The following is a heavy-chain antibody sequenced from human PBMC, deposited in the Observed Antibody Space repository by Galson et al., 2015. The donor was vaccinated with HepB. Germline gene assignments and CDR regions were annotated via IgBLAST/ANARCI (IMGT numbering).Heavy chain of an antibody. J-gene: IGHJ4*02. D-gene: IGHD3-22*01. CDR2: ISYDGSNK. CDR3: AKGYYDSSGYYLSGNDY. CDR1: GFTFSSYG. Sequence: SLRLSCAASGFTFSSYGMHWVRQAPGKGLEWVAVISYDGSNKYYADSVKGRFTISRDNSKNTLYLQMNSLRAEDTAVYYCAKGYYDSSGYYLSGNDYWGQGTLVTVSS. V-gene: IGHV3-30*18.